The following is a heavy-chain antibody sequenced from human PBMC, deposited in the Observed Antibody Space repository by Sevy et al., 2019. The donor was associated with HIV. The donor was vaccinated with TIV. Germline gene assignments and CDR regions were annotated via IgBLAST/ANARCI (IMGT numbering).Heavy chain of an antibody. J-gene: IGHJ4*02. CDR2: IKSKTDGGTT. CDR3: TTDRDGYNYYFDY. V-gene: IGHV3-15*01. Sequence: GGSLRLSCAASGFTFSNAWMSWVRQAPGKGLEWVGRIKSKTDGGTTDYDAPVKGRFTISRDDSKNTLYLQMNSLKTEDTAVYYCTTDRDGYNYYFDYWGQGTLVTVSS. CDR1: GFTFSNAW. D-gene: IGHD5-12*01.